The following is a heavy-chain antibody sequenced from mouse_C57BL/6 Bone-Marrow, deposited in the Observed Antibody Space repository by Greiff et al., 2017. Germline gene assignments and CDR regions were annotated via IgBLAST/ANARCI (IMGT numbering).Heavy chain of an antibody. CDR1: GYTFTDYY. CDR3: AREREQLRLWYAY. Sequence: VQLQQSGPELVKPGASVKISCKASGYTFTDYYMHWVKQSHGKSLEWIGDINPNNGGTSYNQKFKGKATLTVDKSSSTAYMELRSLTSEDSAVXYCAREREQLRLWYAYWGQGTLVTVSA. J-gene: IGHJ3*01. V-gene: IGHV1-26*01. D-gene: IGHD3-2*02. CDR2: INPNNGGT.